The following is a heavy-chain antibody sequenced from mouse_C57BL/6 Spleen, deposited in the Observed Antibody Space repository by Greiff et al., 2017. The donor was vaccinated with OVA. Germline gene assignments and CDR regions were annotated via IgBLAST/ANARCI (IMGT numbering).Heavy chain of an antibody. Sequence: VQLVESEGGLVQPGSSMKLSCTASGFTFSDYYMAWVRQVPEKGLEWVANINYDGSSTYYLDSLKSRFIISRDNAKNILYLQMSSLKSEDTATYYCARGNWDYFDYWGQGTTLTVSS. D-gene: IGHD4-1*01. CDR1: GFTFSDYY. V-gene: IGHV5-16*01. J-gene: IGHJ2*01. CDR2: INYDGSST. CDR3: ARGNWDYFDY.